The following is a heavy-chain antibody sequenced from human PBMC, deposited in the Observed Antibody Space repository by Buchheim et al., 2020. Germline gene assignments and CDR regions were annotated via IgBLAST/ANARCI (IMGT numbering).Heavy chain of an antibody. J-gene: IGHJ4*02. CDR2: ISSSGSTI. Sequence: EVQLVESGGGLVQPGGSLRLSCAASGFTFSSYEMNWVRQAPGKGLEWVSYISSSGSTIYYADSVKGRFTISRDNAKNSLYLQMNSLRAEDTAVYYRARDSTRSVADPPFDYWGQGTL. D-gene: IGHD6-19*01. CDR3: ARDSTRSVADPPFDY. CDR1: GFTFSSYE. V-gene: IGHV3-48*03.